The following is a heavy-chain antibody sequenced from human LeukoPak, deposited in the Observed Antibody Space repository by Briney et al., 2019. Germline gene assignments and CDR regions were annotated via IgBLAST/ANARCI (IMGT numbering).Heavy chain of an antibody. CDR1: GYTFTSYD. CDR2: MYPNSGNT. Sequence: ASVKVSCKASGYTFTSYDINWVRQATGQGLEWMGWMYPNSGNTGYAQKFQGRVTMTRNTSISTAYMELNSLRSEDTAVYYCARLATRGRSSGYDFDYWGQGNLVTVSS. J-gene: IGHJ4*02. CDR3: ARLATRGRSSGYDFDY. D-gene: IGHD5-12*01. V-gene: IGHV1-8*01.